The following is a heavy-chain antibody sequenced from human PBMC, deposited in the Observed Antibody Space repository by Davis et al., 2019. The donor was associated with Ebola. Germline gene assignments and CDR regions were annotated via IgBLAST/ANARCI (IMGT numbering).Heavy chain of an antibody. D-gene: IGHD1-26*01. CDR3: VTGSRREIEYLYQ. CDR1: GYTFTSYG. CDR2: ISAYNGNT. Sequence: ASVKVSCKASGYTFTSYGISWVRQAPGQGLEWMGWISAYNGNTNYAQKLQGRVTMTEDTSTDTAYMELSSLRSEDTAVFYCVTGSRREIEYLYQWGQGTLVTVSS. J-gene: IGHJ1*01. V-gene: IGHV1-18*01.